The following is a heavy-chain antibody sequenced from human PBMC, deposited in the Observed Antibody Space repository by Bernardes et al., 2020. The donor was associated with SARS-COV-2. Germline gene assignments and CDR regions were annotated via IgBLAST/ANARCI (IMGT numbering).Heavy chain of an antibody. CDR1: GFTFSSYA. CDR3: AKDLHTLYYYGSGSYPYYYGMDV. Sequence: GSLRLSCAASGFTFSSYAMSWVHQAPGKGLEWVSAISGSGGSTYYADPVKGRFTISRDNSKNTLYLQMNSLRAEDTAVYYCAKDLHTLYYYGSGSYPYYYGMDVWGQGTTVTVSS. D-gene: IGHD3-10*01. CDR2: ISGSGGST. J-gene: IGHJ6*02. V-gene: IGHV3-23*01.